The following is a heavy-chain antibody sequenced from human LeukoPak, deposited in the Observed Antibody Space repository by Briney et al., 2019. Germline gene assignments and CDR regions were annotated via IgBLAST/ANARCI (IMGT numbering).Heavy chain of an antibody. CDR3: ARVLRYFDTATAYYYYYYMDV. CDR2: IYTSGST. J-gene: IGHJ6*03. Sequence: SETLSLTCTVSGGSISSYYWSWIRQPAGKGLEWIGRIYTSGSTNYNPSLKSRVTISVDTSKNQFSLKLSSVTAADTAVYYCARVLRYFDTATAYYYYYYMDVWGKGTTVTVSS. V-gene: IGHV4-4*07. D-gene: IGHD3-9*01. CDR1: GGSISSYY.